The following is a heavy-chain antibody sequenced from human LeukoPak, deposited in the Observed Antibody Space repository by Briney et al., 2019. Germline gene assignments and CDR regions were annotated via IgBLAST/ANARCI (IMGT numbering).Heavy chain of an antibody. J-gene: IGHJ4*02. CDR2: ITDSGGTT. V-gene: IGHV3-23*01. D-gene: IGHD6-13*01. Sequence: GGSLRLSCAASGFTFSSYAMSWVRQAPGKGLEWVSTITDSGGTTFYADSVKGRFTISRDNSKNTLYLQMNSLRAEDTAVYYCAKGTGIAAAGTFGYWGQGTLVTVSS. CDR3: AKGTGIAAAGTFGY. CDR1: GFTFSSYA.